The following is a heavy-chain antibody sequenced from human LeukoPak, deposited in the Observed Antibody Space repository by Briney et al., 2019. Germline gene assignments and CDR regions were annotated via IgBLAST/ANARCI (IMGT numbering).Heavy chain of an antibody. CDR1: GFTFTNYW. D-gene: IGHD2-2*01. Sequence: GGSLRLSCAVSGFTFTNYWMSWARQSPGKGLEWVANIYLDGSRAYYVDSVKGRFTTSRDNAKNSLFLQMNSLSAEDTAVYYCGRAGPVTKDHFMDVWGKGTTVTVSS. J-gene: IGHJ6*03. V-gene: IGHV3-7*01. CDR3: GRAGPVTKDHFMDV. CDR2: IYLDGSRA.